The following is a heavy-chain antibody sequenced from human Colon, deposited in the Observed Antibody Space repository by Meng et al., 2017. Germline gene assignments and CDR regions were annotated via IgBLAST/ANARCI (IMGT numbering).Heavy chain of an antibody. D-gene: IGHD6-19*01. CDR1: GITFSSYA. V-gene: IGHV3-30*04. CDR3: ARTPDSSGCYYFDY. Sequence: GESLKISSAASGITFSSYAMHWVRQAPGKGLEWVAVISYDGSNKYYADSVKGRFTISRDNSKNTLYLQMNSLSAEDTAVYYCARTPDSSGCYYFDYWGQGTLVTVSS. CDR2: ISYDGSNK. J-gene: IGHJ4*02.